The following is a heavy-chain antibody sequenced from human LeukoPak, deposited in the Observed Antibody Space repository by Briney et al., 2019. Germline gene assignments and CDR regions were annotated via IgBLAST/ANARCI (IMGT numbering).Heavy chain of an antibody. D-gene: IGHD3-3*01. CDR2: ISAYNGNT. J-gene: IGHJ6*03. CDR3: ARDFWSGYYTPYYYYYYMDV. Sequence: ASVKVSCKASGYTFTSYGISWVRQAPGQGLEWMGWISAYNGNTNYAQKLQGRVTMTTDTSTSTAYMELRSLRSDDTAVYYCARDFWSGYYTPYYYYYYMDVWGKGTTVTVSS. V-gene: IGHV1-18*01. CDR1: GYTFTSYG.